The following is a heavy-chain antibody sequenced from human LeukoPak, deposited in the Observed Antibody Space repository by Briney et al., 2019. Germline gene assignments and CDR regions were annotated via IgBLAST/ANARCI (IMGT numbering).Heavy chain of an antibody. CDR2: IIPILGIA. J-gene: IGHJ4*02. Sequence: ASVKVSCKASGGTFSSYAISWVRQAPGQGLEWMGRIIPILGIANYAQKFQGRVTITADESTSTAYMELSSLRSEDTAVYYCARVGWYYGSGSHHFDYWGQGTLVTVSS. D-gene: IGHD3-10*01. CDR3: ARVGWYYGSGSHHFDY. CDR1: GGTFSSYA. V-gene: IGHV1-69*04.